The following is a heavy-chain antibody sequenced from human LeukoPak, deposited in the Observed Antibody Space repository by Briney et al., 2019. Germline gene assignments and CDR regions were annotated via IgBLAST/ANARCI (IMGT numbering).Heavy chain of an antibody. D-gene: IGHD5-12*01. J-gene: IGHJ4*02. CDR3: AREYSGFDY. Sequence: SETLSLTCTVSGDPISSHSDYKWTWIRQPPGKGLEWIGYSYHFGSTSYNPSLKSRVTISVDTSKNQFSLKLTSVTAADTAVYCCAREYSGFDYWGQGTLVTVSS. CDR2: SYHFGST. CDR1: GDPISSHSDY. V-gene: IGHV4-61*08.